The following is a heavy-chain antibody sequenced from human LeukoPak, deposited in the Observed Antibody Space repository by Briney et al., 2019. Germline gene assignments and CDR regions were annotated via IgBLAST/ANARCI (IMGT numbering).Heavy chain of an antibody. CDR2: IYLPDSET. CDR3: ATGGIYSSNFDY. J-gene: IGHJ4*02. V-gene: IGHV5-51*01. Sequence: EALQISCKGSGYTFIRFWIGWVRQMPGKGLEWMGIIYLPDSETGYNPSFQGQVTISVDESISTAYLQWSSLKASDTAVYYCATGGIYSSNFDYWGQGTLVTVS. D-gene: IGHD5-18*01. CDR1: GYTFIRFW.